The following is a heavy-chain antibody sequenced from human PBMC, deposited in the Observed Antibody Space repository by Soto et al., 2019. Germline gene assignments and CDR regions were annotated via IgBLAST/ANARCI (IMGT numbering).Heavy chain of an antibody. CDR1: GFTFSSYS. Sequence: GGSLRLSCAASGFTFSSYSMNWVRQAPGKGLEWVSSISSSSSYIYYADSVKGRFTISRDNAKNSLYLQMNSLRAEDTAVYYCARDRVAVAVAFDIWGQGTMVTV. D-gene: IGHD6-19*01. CDR2: ISSSSSYI. V-gene: IGHV3-21*01. CDR3: ARDRVAVAVAFDI. J-gene: IGHJ3*02.